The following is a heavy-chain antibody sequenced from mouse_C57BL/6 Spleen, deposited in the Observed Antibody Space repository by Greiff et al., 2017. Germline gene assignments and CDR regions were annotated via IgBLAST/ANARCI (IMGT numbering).Heavy chain of an antibody. J-gene: IGHJ4*01. CDR3: TWANWDGYYYAMDY. Sequence: EVQLQQSGAELVRPGASVKLSCTASGFNIKDDYMHWVKQRPEQGLEWIGWIDPENGDTEYASKFQGKATIPADTSSNTAYLQLSSLTSEDTAVYYCTWANWDGYYYAMDYWGQGASVTVSS. CDR1: GFNIKDDY. V-gene: IGHV14-4*01. D-gene: IGHD4-1*01. CDR2: IDPENGDT.